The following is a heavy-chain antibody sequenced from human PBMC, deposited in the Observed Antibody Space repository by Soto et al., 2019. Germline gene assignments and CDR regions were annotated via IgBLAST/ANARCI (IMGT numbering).Heavy chain of an antibody. V-gene: IGHV4-59*08. CDR2: IYYSGST. CDR1: SDCIKNYN. CDR3: ERLDGYYHYMDV. Sequence: PSVIRLLSSTASSDCIKNYNSAGLRQPPGKGLEWIGYIYYSGSTNYNPSLKSRVTISVATSKTQFSLRLSSVTAADTAVYYCERLDGYYHYMDVLGKGTTVTVSS. J-gene: IGHJ6*03. D-gene: IGHD6-13*01.